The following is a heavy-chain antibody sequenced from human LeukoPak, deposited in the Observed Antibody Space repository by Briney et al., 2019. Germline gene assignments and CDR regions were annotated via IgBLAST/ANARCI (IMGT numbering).Heavy chain of an antibody. D-gene: IGHD6-13*01. CDR2: IIPIFGTA. CDR1: GYTFTGYY. J-gene: IGHJ4*02. Sequence: SVKVSCKASGYTFTGYYMHWVRQAPGQGLEWMGGIIPIFGTANYAQKFQGRVTITADESTSTAYMELSSLRSEDTAVYYCARGAGYRSSWYTHWGQGTLVTVSS. CDR3: ARGAGYRSSWYTH. V-gene: IGHV1-69*13.